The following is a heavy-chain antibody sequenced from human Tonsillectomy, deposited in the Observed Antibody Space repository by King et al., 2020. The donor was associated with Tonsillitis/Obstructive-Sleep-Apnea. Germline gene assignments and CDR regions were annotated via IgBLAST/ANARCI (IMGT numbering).Heavy chain of an antibody. D-gene: IGHD5-18*01. CDR3: AKGYSYDVDY. CDR1: GFTFSSYW. CDR2: ISSDGSST. Sequence: DVQLVESGGGLVQPGGSLRLSCAASGFTFSSYWMHWVRQAPGKGLVWVSRISSDGSSTTYADSVKGRFTISRDNAKNTLYLQMNSLRAEDTAVYYYAKGYSYDVDYWGQGTLVTVSS. J-gene: IGHJ4*02. V-gene: IGHV3-74*01.